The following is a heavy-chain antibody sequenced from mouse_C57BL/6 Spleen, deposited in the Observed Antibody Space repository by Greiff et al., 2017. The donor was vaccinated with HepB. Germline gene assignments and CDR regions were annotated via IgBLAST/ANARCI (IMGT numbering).Heavy chain of an antibody. V-gene: IGHV1-59*01. D-gene: IGHD1-1*01. J-gene: IGHJ2*01. CDR2: IDPSDSYT. CDR1: GYTFTSYW. Sequence: VQLQQPGAELVRPGTSVKLSCKASGYTFTSYWMHWVKQRPGQGLEWIGVIDPSDSYTNYNQKFKGKATLTVDTSSSTAYMQLSSLTSEDSAVYYCASRGALYYYGSSYYYFDYWGQGTTLTVSS. CDR3: ASRGALYYYGSSYYYFDY.